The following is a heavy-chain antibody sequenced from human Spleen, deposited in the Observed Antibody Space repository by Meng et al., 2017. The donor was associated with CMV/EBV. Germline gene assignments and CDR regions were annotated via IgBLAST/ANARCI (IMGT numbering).Heavy chain of an antibody. V-gene: IGHV3-66*02. CDR1: GFTVSINF. Sequence: CAASGFTVSINFMTWVRQAPGKGLEWVSLIYSDGTTYYADSVKGRFTISRDNSNNMLYLQMNSLRAEDTAMYRCARAPFGTRWWLDPWGQGTLVTVSS. D-gene: IGHD1-14*01. J-gene: IGHJ5*02. CDR3: ARAPFGTRWWLDP. CDR2: IYSDGTT.